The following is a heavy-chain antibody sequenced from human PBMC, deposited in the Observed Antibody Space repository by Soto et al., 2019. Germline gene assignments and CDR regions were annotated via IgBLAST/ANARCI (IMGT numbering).Heavy chain of an antibody. D-gene: IGHD6-19*01. Sequence: SETLSLTCTVSGGSISSYYWSWIRQPPGKGLEWIGYIYYSGSTNYNPSLKSRVTISVDTSKNQFSLKLSSVTAADTAVYYCARDQGIAVAVFDYWGQGTLVT. CDR2: IYYSGST. CDR3: ARDQGIAVAVFDY. V-gene: IGHV4-59*01. CDR1: GGSISSYY. J-gene: IGHJ4*01.